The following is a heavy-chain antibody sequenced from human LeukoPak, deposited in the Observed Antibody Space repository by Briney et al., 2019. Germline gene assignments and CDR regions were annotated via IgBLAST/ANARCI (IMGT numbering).Heavy chain of an antibody. CDR2: IKSKTDGGTT. D-gene: IGHD2-2*01. V-gene: IGHV3-15*01. CDR1: GFTFSNAR. Sequence: GGSLRLSCAASGFTFSNARMSWVRQAPGKGLEWVDRIKSKTDGGTTDYAAPVKGRFTISRDDSKNTLYLQMNSLKTEDTAVYYCTTVEVVPAAIGYWGQGTLVTVSS. J-gene: IGHJ4*02. CDR3: TTVEVVPAAIGY.